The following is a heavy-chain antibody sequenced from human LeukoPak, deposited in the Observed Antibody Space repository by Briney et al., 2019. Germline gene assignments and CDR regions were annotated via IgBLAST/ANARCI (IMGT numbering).Heavy chain of an antibody. CDR2: INPNSGGT. Sequence: ASVKVSCKASGYTFTGYYMHWVRQAPGQGLEWMGRINPNSGGTNYAQKFQGRVTMTRNTAISTAYMELSSLRSEDMAVYYCVRTPPNWGADYWGQGTLVTVSS. V-gene: IGHV1-2*06. D-gene: IGHD7-27*01. CDR3: VRTPPNWGADY. J-gene: IGHJ4*02. CDR1: GYTFTGYY.